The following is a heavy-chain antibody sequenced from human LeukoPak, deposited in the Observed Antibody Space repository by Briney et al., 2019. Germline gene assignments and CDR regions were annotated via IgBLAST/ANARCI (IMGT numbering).Heavy chain of an antibody. CDR1: GFTFSSYA. D-gene: IGHD6-19*01. Sequence: GGSLRLSCAASGFTFSSYAMHWVRQAPGKGLEWVAVISYDGSNKYYADSVKGRFTISRDNSKNTMYLQMNSLRAEDTAVYYCARDQSSGWPYYYYYGMDVWGQGTTVTVSS. CDR2: ISYDGSNK. J-gene: IGHJ6*02. V-gene: IGHV3-30*04. CDR3: ARDQSSGWPYYYYYGMDV.